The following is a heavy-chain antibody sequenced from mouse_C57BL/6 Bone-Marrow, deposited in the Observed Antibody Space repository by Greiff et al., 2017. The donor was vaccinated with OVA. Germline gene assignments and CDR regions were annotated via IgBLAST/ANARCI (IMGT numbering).Heavy chain of an antibody. V-gene: IGHV1-15*01. Sequence: VQLQESGAELVRPGASVTLSCKASGYTFTDYEMHWVKQTPVHGLEWIGAIDPETGGTAYNQKFKGKAILTADKSSSTAYMELRSRTSDDSAVYYCTRSYSNYGDFDYWGQGTTLTVSS. CDR1: GYTFTDYE. CDR2: IDPETGGT. D-gene: IGHD2-5*01. CDR3: TRSYSNYGDFDY. J-gene: IGHJ2*01.